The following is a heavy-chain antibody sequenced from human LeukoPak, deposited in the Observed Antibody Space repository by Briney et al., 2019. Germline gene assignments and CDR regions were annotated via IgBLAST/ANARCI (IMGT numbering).Heavy chain of an antibody. V-gene: IGHV3-15*01. CDR2: IKSKHDGETT. CDR3: ATGGYYFPY. J-gene: IGHJ4*02. Sequence: PGGSLRLSCAASAFSLNAYNMNWVRQAPGKGLEWLGRIKSKHDGETTDYAAPVKGRFTISRDDSKNTVYLQMNSLRTEDTAVYYCATGGYYFPYWGQGTLVTVSS. CDR1: AFSLNAYN. D-gene: IGHD3-10*01.